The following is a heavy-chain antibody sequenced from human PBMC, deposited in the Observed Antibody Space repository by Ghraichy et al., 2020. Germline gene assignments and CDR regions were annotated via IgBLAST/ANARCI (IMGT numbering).Heavy chain of an antibody. D-gene: IGHD1-14*01. CDR2: KWSVREAT. J-gene: IGHJ4*02. V-gene: IGHV3-48*02. CDR3: ARDRTEPNFDY. CDR1: GFSFGGER. Sequence: GGSLRLSCAASGFSFGGERMTWVGEEPGNVLQGLSYKWSVREATRYADSVTGRGTISRDNAKNSLYLQMNSLREEDTAVYYCARDRTEPNFDYWGQGTLVAVSS.